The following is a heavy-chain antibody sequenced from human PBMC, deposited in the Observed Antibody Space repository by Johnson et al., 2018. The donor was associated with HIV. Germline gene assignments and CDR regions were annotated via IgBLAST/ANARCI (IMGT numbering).Heavy chain of an antibody. Sequence: QMLLVESGGGLVQPGGSLRLSCAASGFTFSSYWMTWVRQAPGKGLEWVAFIRYDGSNKYYADSVKGRFTISRDNSKNTLYLQMNSLRAEDTAVYYCANFYTDNTLGLFGAFDIWGQGTMVTVSS. CDR3: ANFYTDNTLGLFGAFDI. CDR2: IRYDGSNK. CDR1: GFTFSSYW. J-gene: IGHJ3*02. D-gene: IGHD1-1*01. V-gene: IGHV3-30*02.